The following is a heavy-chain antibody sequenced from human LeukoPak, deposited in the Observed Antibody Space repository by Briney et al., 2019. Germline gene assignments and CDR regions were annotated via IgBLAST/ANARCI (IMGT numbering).Heavy chain of an antibody. J-gene: IGHJ6*03. Sequence: PGGSLRLSCAASGFTFTNYAMSWVRQTPGKGLEWVSGISGNGISTYYADSVKGRFTISRDNSKSTLYLQMDSLRADDTAVYYCVKEPSWNYYYYYSMHVWGKGTTVTVSS. CDR2: ISGNGIST. D-gene: IGHD1-1*01. V-gene: IGHV3-23*01. CDR1: GFTFTNYA. CDR3: VKEPSWNYYYYYSMHV.